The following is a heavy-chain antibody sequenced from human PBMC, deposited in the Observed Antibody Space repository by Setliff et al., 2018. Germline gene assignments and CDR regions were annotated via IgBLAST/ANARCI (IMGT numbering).Heavy chain of an antibody. CDR3: ARVSEAAAAGFDY. CDR1: GYTFTSYA. V-gene: IGHV1-18*01. J-gene: IGHJ4*02. CDR2: ISAYNGNA. Sequence: GASVKVSCKASGYTFTSYAFSWVRQAPGQGLEWMGWISAYNGNANYAQKFQGRVTMTTDTSTSTAYMELRSLRSDDTAVYYCARVSEAAAAGFDYWGQGTLVTVSS. D-gene: IGHD6-13*01.